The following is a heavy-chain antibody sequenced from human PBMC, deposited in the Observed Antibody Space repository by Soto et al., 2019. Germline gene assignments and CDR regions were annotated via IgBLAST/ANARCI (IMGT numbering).Heavy chain of an antibody. CDR3: ARVMRSSDYGDYVSHFDY. CDR2: ISAYNGNT. V-gene: IGHV1-18*01. Sequence: ASVKVSCKASGYTFTSYGISWVRQAPGQGLEWMGWISAYNGNTNYAQKLQGRVTMTTDTSTSTAYMELRSLRSDDTAVYYCARVMRSSDYGDYVSHFDYWGQGTLVTVSS. CDR1: GYTFTSYG. D-gene: IGHD4-17*01. J-gene: IGHJ4*02.